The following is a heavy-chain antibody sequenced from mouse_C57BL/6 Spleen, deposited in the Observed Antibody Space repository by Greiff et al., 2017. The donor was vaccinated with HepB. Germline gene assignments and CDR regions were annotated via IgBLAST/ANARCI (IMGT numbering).Heavy chain of an antibody. CDR1: GYSFTGYY. D-gene: IGHD3-2*01. CDR3: ARDRAY. V-gene: IGHV1-42*01. CDR2: INPSTGGT. J-gene: IGHJ3*01. Sequence: EVKLMESGPELVKPGASVKISCKASGYSFTGYYMNWVKQSPEKSLEWIGEINPSTGGTTYNQKFKAKATLTVDKSSSTAYMQLKSLTSEDSAVYYCARDRAYWGQGTLVTVSA.